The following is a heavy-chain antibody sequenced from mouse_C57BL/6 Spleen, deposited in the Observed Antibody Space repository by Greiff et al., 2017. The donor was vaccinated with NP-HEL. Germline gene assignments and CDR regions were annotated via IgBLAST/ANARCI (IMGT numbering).Heavy chain of an antibody. J-gene: IGHJ3*01. CDR1: CYSITSGYY. CDR3: ARRGNYSIFAY. D-gene: IGHD2-5*01. V-gene: IGHV3-6*01. CDR2: ISYDGSN. Sequence: EVKLQESGPGLVKPSQSLSLTCSVTCYSITSGYYWNWIRQFPGNKLEWMGYISYDGSNNYNPSLKNRISITRDTSKNQFFLKLNSVTTEDTATYYCARRGNYSIFAYWGQGTLVTVSA.